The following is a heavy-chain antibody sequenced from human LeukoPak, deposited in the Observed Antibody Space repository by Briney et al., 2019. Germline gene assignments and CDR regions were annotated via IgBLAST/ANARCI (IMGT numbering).Heavy chain of an antibody. CDR1: GFTFTNYG. Sequence: PGGSLRLSCAASGFTFTNYGMSWVRQAPGKGLEWVSSIAGSGVTTYYADSVKGRFTISRDNSKNTLSLQMNSLRGEDTALYYCAKLSSSGSDYWGQGTLVTVSS. V-gene: IGHV3-23*01. CDR3: AKLSSSGSDY. J-gene: IGHJ4*02. CDR2: IAGSGVTT. D-gene: IGHD3-22*01.